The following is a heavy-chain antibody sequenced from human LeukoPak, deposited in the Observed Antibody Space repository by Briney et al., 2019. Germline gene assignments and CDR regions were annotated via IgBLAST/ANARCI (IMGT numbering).Heavy chain of an antibody. CDR3: ARDLESRLGRQWLVSFDY. J-gene: IGHJ4*02. CDR1: GFTFSSYS. Sequence: GGSLRLSCAASGFTFSSYSMNWVRQAPGKGLEWVSSISSSSSYIYYADSVKGRFTISRDNAKNSLYLQMNSLRAEDTAVYYCARDLESRLGRQWLVSFDYWGQGTLVTVSS. V-gene: IGHV3-21*01. D-gene: IGHD6-19*01. CDR2: ISSSSSYI.